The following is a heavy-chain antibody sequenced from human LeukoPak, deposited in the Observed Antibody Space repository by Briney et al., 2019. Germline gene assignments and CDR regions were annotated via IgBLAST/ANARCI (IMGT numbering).Heavy chain of an antibody. CDR3: AREKGFRMGFDI. CDR1: GYTFTSYA. D-gene: IGHD1-14*01. J-gene: IGHJ3*02. CDR2: ITGGNGNT. V-gene: IGHV1-3*01. Sequence: ASVKVSCKASGYTFTSYAMHWMRQAPGQRLEWMGWITGGNGNTKYSQKFQGRVTLTRGTSASTANMELSSLTSEDTAVFYCAREKGFRMGFDIWGQGTMVTVSS.